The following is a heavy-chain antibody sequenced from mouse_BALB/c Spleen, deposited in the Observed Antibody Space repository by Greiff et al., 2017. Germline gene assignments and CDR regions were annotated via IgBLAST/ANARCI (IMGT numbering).Heavy chain of an antibody. Sequence: VQGVESGGGLVKPGGSLKLSCAASGFTFSSYAMSWVRQTPEKRLEWVASISSGGSTYYPDSVKGRFTISRDNARNILYLQMSSLRSEDTAMYYCARGRDAMDYWGQGTSVTVSS. J-gene: IGHJ4*01. CDR3: ARGRDAMDY. CDR1: GFTFSSYA. CDR2: ISSGGST. V-gene: IGHV5-6-5*01.